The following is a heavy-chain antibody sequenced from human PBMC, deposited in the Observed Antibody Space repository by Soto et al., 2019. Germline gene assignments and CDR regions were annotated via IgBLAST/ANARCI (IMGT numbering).Heavy chain of an antibody. CDR1: GDSISGYY. CDR2: IYDSGSS. CDR3: ARSRSSGYYSYYDMDV. J-gene: IGHJ6*02. V-gene: IGHV4-59*12. Sequence: PSETLSLTCTVSGDSISGYYRSWSRQPPGKGLEWMGYIYDSGSSNYKHSLKSRVTISIVTTKNPQSLQLISVTAAATAVYYCARSRSSGYYSYYDMDVWGQGTTVTVSS. D-gene: IGHD6-19*01.